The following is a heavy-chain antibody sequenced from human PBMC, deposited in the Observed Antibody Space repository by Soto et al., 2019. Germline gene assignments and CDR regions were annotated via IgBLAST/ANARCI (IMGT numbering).Heavy chain of an antibody. CDR3: ARGGDWKFDY. CDR1: GDSISSDKW. Sequence: QVQLEESGPGLVKPSGTLSLTCAVAGDSISSDKWWSWVRQPPGRGLEWIGEIHRRKGPYCSPSLKSRITMSVEKSRTQFSLTVISMTAADTTVYYCARGGDWKFDYWGQGSLVTVSS. J-gene: IGHJ4*02. D-gene: IGHD2-21*02. V-gene: IGHV4-4*02. CDR2: IHRRKGP.